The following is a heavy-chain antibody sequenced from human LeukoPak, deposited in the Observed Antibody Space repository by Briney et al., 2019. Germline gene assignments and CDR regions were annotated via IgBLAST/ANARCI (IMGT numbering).Heavy chain of an antibody. D-gene: IGHD4-23*01. Sequence: ASVKVSCKASGYTFTSYYIHWVRQAPGQGLEWMGIINPSGGSTSYAQKFQGRVTMTRDMSTSTVYMELSSLRSEDTAVYYCARTNSNYYYYMDVWGKGTTVTVSS. J-gene: IGHJ6*03. V-gene: IGHV1-46*01. CDR2: INPSGGST. CDR1: GYTFTSYY. CDR3: ARTNSNYYYYMDV.